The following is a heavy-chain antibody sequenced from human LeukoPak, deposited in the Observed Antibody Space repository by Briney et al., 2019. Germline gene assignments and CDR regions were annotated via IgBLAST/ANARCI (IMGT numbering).Heavy chain of an antibody. D-gene: IGHD3-10*01. Sequence: PGGSLRLSCAASGFTFSSYAMSWVRQAPGKGLEWVSTITGSGGSTDYADSVKGRFTISRDNSKNTLSPQMNSLRADDTAVYYCAKGYYGLGSYSYHYYGMDVWGQGTTVTVSS. J-gene: IGHJ6*02. CDR3: AKGYYGLGSYSYHYYGMDV. CDR2: ITGSGGST. V-gene: IGHV3-23*01. CDR1: GFTFSSYA.